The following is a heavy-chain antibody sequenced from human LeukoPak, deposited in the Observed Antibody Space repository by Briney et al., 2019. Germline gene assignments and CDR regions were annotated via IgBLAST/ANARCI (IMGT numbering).Heavy chain of an antibody. Sequence: ASVKVSCKASGYTFTSYYMHWVRQAPGQGLEWMGIVNPSGGSTSYAQKFQGRVTMTRDTSTSTVYMELSSLRSEDTAVYYWAKSKKGVRVIEDPWGQGTLVTVSS. CDR3: AKSKKGVRVIEDP. V-gene: IGHV1-46*01. J-gene: IGHJ5*02. D-gene: IGHD3-16*02. CDR1: GYTFTSYY. CDR2: VNPSGGST.